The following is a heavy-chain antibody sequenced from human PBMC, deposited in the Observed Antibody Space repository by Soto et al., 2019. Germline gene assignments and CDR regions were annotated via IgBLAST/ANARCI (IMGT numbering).Heavy chain of an antibody. CDR1: GGSFSGYY. V-gene: IGHV4-34*01. Sequence: PSETLSLTCAGYGGSFSGYYWSWIRQPPGKGLEWIGEINHSGSTNYNPSLKSRVTISVDTSKNQFSLKLSSVTAADTAVYYCARGRWGVDTAMVTSLGSFDSWGQGTLVTVSS. J-gene: IGHJ4*02. CDR3: ARGRWGVDTAMVTSLGSFDS. D-gene: IGHD5-18*01. CDR2: INHSGST.